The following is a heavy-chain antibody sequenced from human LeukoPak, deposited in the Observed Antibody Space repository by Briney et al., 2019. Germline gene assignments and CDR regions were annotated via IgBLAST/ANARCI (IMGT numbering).Heavy chain of an antibody. J-gene: IGHJ4*02. CDR2: ISYDGSNK. CDR3: AKSDLGHRSRQVGHFDY. CDR1: GCTFSTYG. Sequence: PGGSLRLSCAASGCTFSTYGLHWVRQAPGKGLESVAVISYDGSNKYYTDSVKGRFTISRDNSKNTLYLQMNSLRTEDTAVYYCAKSDLGHRSRQVGHFDYWGQGTLVTVSS. V-gene: IGHV3-30*18. D-gene: IGHD2-15*01.